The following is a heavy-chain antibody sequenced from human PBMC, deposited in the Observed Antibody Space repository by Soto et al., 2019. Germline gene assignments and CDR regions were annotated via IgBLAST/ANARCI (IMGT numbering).Heavy chain of an antibody. V-gene: IGHV3-33*01. CDR3: ARVSGTTKGVFDM. Sequence: QVQLVESGGGVVQPGRSLRLSCAASGFTFSRNGMHWVRQAPGKGLEWVAVIWYDGSNKYYADSVKGRFTISSDNSKNTLYLEMNSLRAEDTAVYYCARVSGTTKGVFDMWGQGTMVTVSS. CDR2: IWYDGSNK. CDR1: GFTFSRNG. D-gene: IGHD1-7*01. J-gene: IGHJ3*02.